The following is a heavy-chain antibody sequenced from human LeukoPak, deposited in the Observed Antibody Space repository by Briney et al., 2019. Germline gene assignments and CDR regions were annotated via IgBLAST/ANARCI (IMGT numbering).Heavy chain of an antibody. D-gene: IGHD1-26*01. CDR2: ISGSGGDT. CDR3: ARRCILGPDTYYYGMDV. V-gene: IGHV3-23*01. CDR1: GFPFSTYA. Sequence: GGSLRLSCATSGFPFSTYAMSWVRQAPGKGLEWVSVISGSGGDTYYADSVKGRFTISGDNSKNTVYLQMNSLRAEDTALYYCARRCILGPDTYYYGMDVWGQGTTVTVSS. J-gene: IGHJ6*02.